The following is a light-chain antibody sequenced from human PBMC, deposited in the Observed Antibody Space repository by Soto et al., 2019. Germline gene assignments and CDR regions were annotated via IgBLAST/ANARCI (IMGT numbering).Light chain of an antibody. V-gene: IGLV2-11*01. J-gene: IGLJ1*01. CDR1: SSDVGDYNS. Sequence: QSALTQPRSVSGSPGQSVTVSCIGTSSDVGDYNSVSWYQQHPGKAPKLMIYDVSKRPSGVPDRFSGSKSGNTASLTISGLQAGDEADYYCCSYVGGYSYVFGIGTKVTV. CDR2: DVS. CDR3: CSYVGGYSYV.